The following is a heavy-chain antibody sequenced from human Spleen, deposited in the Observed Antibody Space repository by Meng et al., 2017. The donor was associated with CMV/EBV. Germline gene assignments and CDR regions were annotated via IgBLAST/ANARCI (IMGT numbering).Heavy chain of an antibody. CDR1: GFTVSSNY. V-gene: IGHV3-66*01. CDR2: IYSGGST. J-gene: IGHJ6*02. Sequence: GESLKISCAASGFTVSSNYMSWVRQAPGKGLEWVSVIYSGGSTYYADSVKGRFTISRDNAKNSLYLQMNSLRAEDTAVYYCARGGPYYYYGMDVWGQGTTVTVSS. CDR3: ARGGPYYYYGMDV.